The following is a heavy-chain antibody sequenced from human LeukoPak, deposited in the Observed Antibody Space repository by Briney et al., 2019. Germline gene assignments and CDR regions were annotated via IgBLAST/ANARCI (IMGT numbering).Heavy chain of an antibody. J-gene: IGHJ4*02. Sequence: SETLSLTCTVSGGSISSYYWSWIRQPPGKGLEWIGYIYYSGSTNYNPSLKSRVTMSVDTSKNQFSLKLSSVTAADTAVYYCASALTATVVQYWGQGTLVTVSS. V-gene: IGHV4-59*12. CDR1: GGSISSYY. CDR2: IYYSGST. D-gene: IGHD4-23*01. CDR3: ASALTATVVQY.